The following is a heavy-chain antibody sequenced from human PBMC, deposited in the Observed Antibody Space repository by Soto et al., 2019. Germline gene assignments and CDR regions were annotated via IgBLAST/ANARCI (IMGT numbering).Heavy chain of an antibody. Sequence: GGSLRLSCAASGFTFSSYSMNWVRQAPGKGLEWVSHISRTSNSIYYADSVKGRFTISRDNAKNSLYLQMNSLKTEDTAVYYCARHLYYDISPGYLRPYHYYGMDVWGQGTTVTGSS. V-gene: IGHV3-48*04. CDR2: ISRTSNSI. CDR1: GFTFSSYS. J-gene: IGHJ6*02. D-gene: IGHD3-9*01. CDR3: ARHLYYDISPGYLRPYHYYGMDV.